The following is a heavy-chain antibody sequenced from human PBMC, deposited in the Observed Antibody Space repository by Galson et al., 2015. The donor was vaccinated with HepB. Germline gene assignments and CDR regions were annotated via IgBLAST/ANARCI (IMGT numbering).Heavy chain of an antibody. CDR2: ISGNGDST. V-gene: IGHV3-23*01. Sequence: RQAPGRGLEWISGISGNGDSTFYADSVKGRFTVSRDNSNNMLYLQMNSLRAEDAGLYFCAKGYGLFDSWGQGILVTVSS. CDR3: AKGYGLFDS. D-gene: IGHD5-18*01. J-gene: IGHJ5*01.